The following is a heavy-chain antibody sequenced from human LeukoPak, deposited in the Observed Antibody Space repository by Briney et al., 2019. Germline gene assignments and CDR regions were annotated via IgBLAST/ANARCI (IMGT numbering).Heavy chain of an antibody. CDR2: MNPNSANT. D-gene: IGHD3-10*01. V-gene: IGHV1-8*01. J-gene: IGHJ4*02. Sequence: ASVKVSCKASGYTFTSYYINWVRQATGQGREWMGWMNPNSANTGYAQKFQGRVTMTRDTSISTAYMELSSLTSEDTAVYYCARGPSYGSGSYNIYGIDYWGQGTLVTVSS. CDR3: ARGPSYGSGSYNIYGIDY. CDR1: GYTFTSYY.